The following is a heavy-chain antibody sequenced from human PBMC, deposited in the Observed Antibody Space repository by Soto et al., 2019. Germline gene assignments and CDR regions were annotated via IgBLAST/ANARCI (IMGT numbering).Heavy chain of an antibody. V-gene: IGHV3-23*04. D-gene: IGHD5-12*01. CDR1: GFTFSIYA. Sequence: EKQLVESGGALAQPGGSLRLSCVGSGFTFSIYALTWVRQAPGKGLEWVSLITNNGDTTFFGDSVKGRFSISRDNSKNKLNLQLKNLRAEDTAVYYCAMSAGYGGAFDVWGQGTMVAVSS. J-gene: IGHJ3*01. CDR2: ITNNGDTT. CDR3: AMSAGYGGAFDV.